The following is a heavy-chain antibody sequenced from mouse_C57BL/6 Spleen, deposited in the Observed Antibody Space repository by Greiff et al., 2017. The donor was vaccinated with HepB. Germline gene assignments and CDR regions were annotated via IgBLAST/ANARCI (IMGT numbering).Heavy chain of an antibody. CDR3: ARGEGVWDY. CDR2: ISDGGSYT. Sequence: DVKLVESGGGLVKPGGSLKLSCAASGFTFSSYAMSWVRQTPEKRLEWVATISDGGSYTYYPDNVKGRFTISRDNAKNNLYLQMSHLKSEDTAMYYWARGEGVWDYWGQGTTLTVSS. J-gene: IGHJ2*01. CDR1: GFTFSSYA. D-gene: IGHD2-10*02. V-gene: IGHV5-4*03.